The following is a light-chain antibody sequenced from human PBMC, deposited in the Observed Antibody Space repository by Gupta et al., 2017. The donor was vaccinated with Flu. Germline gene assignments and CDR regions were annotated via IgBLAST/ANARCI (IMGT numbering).Light chain of an antibody. CDR2: QDS. J-gene: IGLJ1*01. CDR1: KLGDKY. CDR3: QAWDSSTAV. V-gene: IGLV3-1*01. Sequence: PSVSVSPGQTASITCSGDKLGDKYACWYQQKPGQSPVLVIYQDSKRPSGIPERFSGSNSGNTATLTISGTQAMDEADYYCQAWDSSTAVFGTGTKVTVL.